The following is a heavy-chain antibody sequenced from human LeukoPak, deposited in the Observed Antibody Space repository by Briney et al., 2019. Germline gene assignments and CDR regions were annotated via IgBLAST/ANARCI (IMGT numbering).Heavy chain of an antibody. CDR1: GGSFSGYY. Sequence: TETPFLICAVYGGSFSGYYWSWIRQPPGKGLEWIGEINCSGSTNYNPSLKSRVPISVDTSKNQFSLKLSSVTAADTAVYYCARGIVVVPAAIVQTAEVYFDYWGQGTLVTVSS. D-gene: IGHD2-2*02. V-gene: IGHV4-34*01. CDR3: ARGIVVVPAAIVQTAEVYFDY. J-gene: IGHJ4*02. CDR2: INCSGST.